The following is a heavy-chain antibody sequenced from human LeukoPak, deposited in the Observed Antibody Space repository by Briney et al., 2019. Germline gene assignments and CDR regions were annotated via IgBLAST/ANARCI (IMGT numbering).Heavy chain of an antibody. CDR3: ARHEGGGFYQY. D-gene: IGHD1-26*01. Sequence: SETLSLTCTVSGGSISTYYWSWLRQPPGKGLEWIGYISYSGSTNYNPSLKTLKSRVTFSLNTSKNQFSLTLSSVTAADTAMYYCARHEGGGFYQYWGQGTLVTVSS. CDR2: ISYSGST. CDR1: GGSISTYY. V-gene: IGHV4-59*08. J-gene: IGHJ4*02.